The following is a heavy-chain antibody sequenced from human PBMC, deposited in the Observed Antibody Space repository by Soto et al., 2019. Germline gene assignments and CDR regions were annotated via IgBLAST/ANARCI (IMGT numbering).Heavy chain of an antibody. D-gene: IGHD6-13*01. Sequence: ASVKVSCKASGYTFTSYAMHWVRQAPGQRLEWMGWINAGKGNTKYSQKFQGRVTITRDTSASTAYMELSSLRSEDTAVYYCARGGSSWSTFDYRGQGTLVTVSS. CDR1: GYTFTSYA. V-gene: IGHV1-3*01. CDR2: INAGKGNT. CDR3: ARGGSSWSTFDY. J-gene: IGHJ4*02.